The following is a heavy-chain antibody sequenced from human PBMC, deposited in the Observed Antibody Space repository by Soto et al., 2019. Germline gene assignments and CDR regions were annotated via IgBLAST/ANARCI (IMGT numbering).Heavy chain of an antibody. CDR1: GYGFTTYG. CDR2: ISAHNGNT. D-gene: IGHD1-1*01. V-gene: IGHV1-18*01. Sequence: QVHLVQSGAEVKKPGASVKVSCKGSGYGFTTYGITWVRQAPGQGLAWMAWISAHNGNTNYAQKLQGRVNVTRDKSTSTAYMGLRSLRSDDTGVYYWARGRYGDYWGQGALVTVSS. J-gene: IGHJ4*02. CDR3: ARGRYGDY.